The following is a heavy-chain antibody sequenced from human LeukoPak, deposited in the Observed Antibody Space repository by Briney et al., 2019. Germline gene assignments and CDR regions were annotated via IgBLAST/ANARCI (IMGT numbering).Heavy chain of an antibody. CDR3: ARQGGGDSSSWYASGDWYFDL. D-gene: IGHD6-13*01. J-gene: IGHJ2*01. CDR1: GGSISSSSYY. V-gene: IGHV4-39*01. CDR2: IYYSGST. Sequence: SETLSLTCTVSGGSISSSSYYWGWIRQPPGKGLEWIGRIYYSGSTYYNPSLKSRVTISVDTSKNPFSLKLSSVTAADTAVYYYARQGGGDSSSWYASGDWYFDLWGRGTLVTVSS.